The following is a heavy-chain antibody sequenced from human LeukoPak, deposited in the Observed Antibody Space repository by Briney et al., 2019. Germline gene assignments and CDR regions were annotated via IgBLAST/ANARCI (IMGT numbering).Heavy chain of an antibody. CDR2: ISAYNGNT. CDR1: GYTFTSYD. V-gene: IGHV1-18*01. Sequence: ASVKVSCKASGYTFTSYDINWVRQATGQGLEWMGWISAYNGNTNYAQKLQGRVTMTTDTSTSTAYMELRSLRSDDTAVYYCARVSYYYDRSGYFDYWGQGTLVTVSS. J-gene: IGHJ4*02. CDR3: ARVSYYYDRSGYFDY. D-gene: IGHD3-22*01.